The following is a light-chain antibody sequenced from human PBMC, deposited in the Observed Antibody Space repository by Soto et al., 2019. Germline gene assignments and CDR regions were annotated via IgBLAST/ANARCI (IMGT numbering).Light chain of an antibody. J-gene: IGLJ3*02. CDR1: SSDVGRYNL. V-gene: IGLV2-23*01. CDR2: EGS. CDR3: CSYAASTTWV. Sequence: QSALTQPASVSGSPGQSITISCAGTSSDVGRYNLVSWFQQHPGKAPKLMIYEGSKRPSGVSNRFSGSKSGNTASLTISGXXXXXXXDYYCCSYAASTTWVFGGGTKV.